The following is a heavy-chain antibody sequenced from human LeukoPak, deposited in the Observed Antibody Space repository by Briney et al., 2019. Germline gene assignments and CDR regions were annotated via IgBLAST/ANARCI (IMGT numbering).Heavy chain of an antibody. D-gene: IGHD2-15*01. J-gene: IGHJ4*02. Sequence: GASVKVSCKASGYTFTSYAISWVRQAPAQGLEWVGRIIPILGIANYAQKFPGRVTITTDESTSTAYMELSSLRSEDTAVYYCARGGYCSGGSCYSALYYFDYWGQGTLVTVSS. V-gene: IGHV1-69*04. CDR2: IIPILGIA. CDR1: GYTFTSYA. CDR3: ARGGYCSGGSCYSALYYFDY.